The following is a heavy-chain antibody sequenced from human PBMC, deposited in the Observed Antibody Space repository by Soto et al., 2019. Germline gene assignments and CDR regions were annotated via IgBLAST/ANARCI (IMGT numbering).Heavy chain of an antibody. V-gene: IGHV5-51*01. D-gene: IGHD5-18*01. CDR2: IFPGDSDT. CDR1: GFSLNTYW. J-gene: IGHJ6*04. CDR3: ARQRPPYSACGYYYEMDV. Sequence: PGESLKISCKASGFSLNTYWIAWVRQMPGKGLEWMGAIFPGDSDTRYSPSFQGQVTISADRSLSIAYIQWGSLRASDSATYYCARQRPPYSACGYYYEMDVWGTETTASVSS.